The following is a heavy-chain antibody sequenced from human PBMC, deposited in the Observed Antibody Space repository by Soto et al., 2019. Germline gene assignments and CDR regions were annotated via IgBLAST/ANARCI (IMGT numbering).Heavy chain of an antibody. V-gene: IGHV4-31*03. Sequence: QVQLQESGPGLVKPSQTLSLTCPVSGGSISSGGYYWSWIRQHPGKGLEWMGYIYYSGSTYYNPSLKSRVTISVDTCKNEFALKLSSVTAAHTAVYYCARGHRQVKAYDYWFQGTLVAVSS. CDR2: IYYSGST. J-gene: IGHJ4*02. CDR3: ARGHRQVKAYDY. D-gene: IGHD3-9*01. CDR1: GGSISSGGYY.